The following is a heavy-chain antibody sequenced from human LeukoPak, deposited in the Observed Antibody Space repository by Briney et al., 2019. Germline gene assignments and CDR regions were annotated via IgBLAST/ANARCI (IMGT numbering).Heavy chain of an antibody. CDR1: GYTFTGYY. Sequence: ASVKVSCKASGYTFTGYYMHWVRQAPGQGLEWMGWINPNSGGTNYAQKFQGRVTMTTDTSTNTAYMELTSLRSDDTAVYYCAREFSSYFDYWGQGTLVTVSS. CDR2: INPNSGGT. V-gene: IGHV1-2*02. CDR3: AREFSSYFDY. J-gene: IGHJ4*02.